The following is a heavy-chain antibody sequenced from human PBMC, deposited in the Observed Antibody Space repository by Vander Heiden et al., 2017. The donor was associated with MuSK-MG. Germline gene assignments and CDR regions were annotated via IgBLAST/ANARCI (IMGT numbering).Heavy chain of an antibody. Sequence: EVQLVASGGGLVKPGGSLRLSCVASGFTFRDDCMNWVRQAPGRGLQWVSSISRGGNNTYYPGSLKGRFSMSRDNAKASVFLQMDSLRVEDTAVYYCARGEQDFDWVFEYWGQGILVTVSS. J-gene: IGHJ4*02. V-gene: IGHV3-21*06. CDR2: ISRGGNNT. CDR3: ARGEQDFDWVFEY. D-gene: IGHD3-9*01. CDR1: GFTFRDDC.